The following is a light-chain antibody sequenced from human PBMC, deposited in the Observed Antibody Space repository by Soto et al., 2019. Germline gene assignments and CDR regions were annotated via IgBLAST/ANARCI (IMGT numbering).Light chain of an antibody. V-gene: IGLV2-8*01. CDR1: SSDVGGYKD. CDR2: EVS. J-gene: IGLJ2*01. CDR3: SSYEGSNVV. Sequence: QSVLTQPPSASGSPGQSVTISCTGASSDVGGYKDVSWYQQHPGKAPKLMIYEVSKRPSGVPDRFSGSKSGNTAALTVSGLQSEDEADYYCSSYEGSNVVFGGGTKLTVL.